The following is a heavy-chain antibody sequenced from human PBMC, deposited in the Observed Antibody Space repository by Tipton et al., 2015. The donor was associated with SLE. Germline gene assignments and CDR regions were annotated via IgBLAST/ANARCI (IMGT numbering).Heavy chain of an antibody. D-gene: IGHD4-17*01. Sequence: TLSLTCTVSGGSISGHYWSWIRQPPGKGLEWIGYIFDSGSTNYNPSLQSRVTISVDTSKNQFSLRLTSVTAADTAVYYCARERQYVYGDSGTRHGVDVWGPGTMVTVAS. CDR1: GGSISGHY. CDR3: ARERQYVYGDSGTRHGVDV. V-gene: IGHV4-59*11. CDR2: IFDSGST. J-gene: IGHJ6*02.